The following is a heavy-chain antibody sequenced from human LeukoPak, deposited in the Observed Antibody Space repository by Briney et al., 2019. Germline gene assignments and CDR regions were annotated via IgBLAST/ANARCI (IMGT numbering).Heavy chain of an antibody. CDR3: ARDKEQQLAKLFDY. CDR1: GFTFSSYA. Sequence: GGSLRLSCAVSGFTFSSYAMHWVRQAPGKGLEWVAVISYDGSNKYYADSVKGRFTISRDNSKNTLYLQMNSLRAEDTAVYYCARDKEQQLAKLFDYWGQGTLVTVSS. V-gene: IGHV3-30*01. D-gene: IGHD6-13*01. CDR2: ISYDGSNK. J-gene: IGHJ4*02.